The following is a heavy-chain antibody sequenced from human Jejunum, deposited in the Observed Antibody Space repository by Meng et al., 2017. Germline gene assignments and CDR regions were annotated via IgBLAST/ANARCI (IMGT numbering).Heavy chain of an antibody. CDR1: EFTFTSYW. CDR3: ARDAVGTFDF. D-gene: IGHD1-26*01. Sequence: EVELVESGGGLVQPGGSLRLSWAVSEFTFTSYWMHWVRQAPGKGLECISRINHDGTSTLYADSVKGRFTVSRDNAKNTLFLQMNSLRVEDTAVYYCARDAVGTFDFWGRGTLVTVSS. CDR2: INHDGTST. V-gene: IGHV3-74*01. J-gene: IGHJ2*01.